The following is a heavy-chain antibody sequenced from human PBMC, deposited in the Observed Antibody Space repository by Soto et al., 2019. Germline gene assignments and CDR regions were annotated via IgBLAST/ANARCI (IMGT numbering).Heavy chain of an antibody. CDR3: ALALGPTTGLDY. CDR1: GASPVSHYH. V-gene: IGHV4-31*02. D-gene: IGHD6-19*01. Sequence: SQTLSLTCSLSGASPVSHYHWTWIRQPPGKGLEWMAYISNSGTTFYNPSLTSRLSISMDTSGNHFSLERRSVTAADTAVYYGALALGPTTGLDYWGQGTLVTVSS. CDR2: ISNSGTT. J-gene: IGHJ4*02.